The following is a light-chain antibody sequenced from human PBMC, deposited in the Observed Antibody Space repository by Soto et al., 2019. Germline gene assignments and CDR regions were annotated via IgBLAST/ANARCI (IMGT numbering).Light chain of an antibody. CDR1: QSISTN. V-gene: IGKV3-15*01. CDR2: GAS. J-gene: IGKJ4*01. Sequence: EIVMTQSPATLSASPGERATLSCRASQSISTNLAWYQQKPGQAPRLLISGASTRATGIPARFSGSGSGTEFTLTISSLQSEDFAVYYCQQYNSWPPLTFGGGTKVEIK. CDR3: QQYNSWPPLT.